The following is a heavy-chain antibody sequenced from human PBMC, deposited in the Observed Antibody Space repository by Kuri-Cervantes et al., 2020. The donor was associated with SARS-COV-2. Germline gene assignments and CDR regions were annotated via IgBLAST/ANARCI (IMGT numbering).Heavy chain of an antibody. CDR3: GRHKAAAGIVAPD. V-gene: IGHV3-19*01. CDR2: VSWNGSRT. Sequence: GGALRLSCAASGLTFSNSDMNWVRQAPGKGLEWVSGVSWNGSRTHYADSVKGRFIISRDNSRNFLYQQMNSLRPEDMAVYYCGRHKAAAGIVAPDWGQGTLVTDSS. D-gene: IGHD6-13*01. J-gene: IGHJ4*02. CDR1: GLTFSNSD.